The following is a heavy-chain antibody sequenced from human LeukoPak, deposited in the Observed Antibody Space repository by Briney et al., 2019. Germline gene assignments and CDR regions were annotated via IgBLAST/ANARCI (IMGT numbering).Heavy chain of an antibody. D-gene: IGHD5-24*01. V-gene: IGHV3-23*01. CDR3: AKGPGGGWLAYDY. CDR2: ISGSGGSI. J-gene: IGHJ4*02. CDR1: GFIFSSYA. Sequence: GGSLRLSCAASGFIFSSYAMSWVRQAPGKGLEWVSVISGSGGSIYNADSVKGRFTISRDNSKETLYLQMNSLRAEDTAVYYCAKGPGGGWLAYDYWGQGTLVTVSS.